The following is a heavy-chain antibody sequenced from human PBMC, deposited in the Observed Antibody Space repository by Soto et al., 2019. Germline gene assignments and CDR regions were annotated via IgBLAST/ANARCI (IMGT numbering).Heavy chain of an antibody. Sequence: PSETLSLTCIVSGGSISNYYWSWIRQPPGKGLEWIGYIYYSGSTYYNPSLKSRVTISVDTSKNQFSLKLSSVTAADTAVYYCARTPGTWGQGTLVTV. CDR2: IYYSGST. CDR1: GGSISNYY. J-gene: IGHJ5*02. D-gene: IGHD2-15*01. V-gene: IGHV4-59*12. CDR3: ARTPGT.